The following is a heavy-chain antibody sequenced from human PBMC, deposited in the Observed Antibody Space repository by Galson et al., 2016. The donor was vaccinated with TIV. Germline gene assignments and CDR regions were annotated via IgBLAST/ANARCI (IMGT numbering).Heavy chain of an antibody. V-gene: IGHV2-5*02. CDR1: GFSLNTRGVG. D-gene: IGHD6-19*01. CDR3: AHANLPWLIQAFDS. CDR2: IYWDDDK. J-gene: IGHJ4*02. Sequence: PALVKPTQTLTLTCTFSGFSLNTRGVGVGWIRQPPGKALEWLALIYWDDDKRYSPSLKNRLTITKDTSKNQVVLTMTNMDPVDTATYSCAHANLPWLIQAFDSWGQGTLVTVSS.